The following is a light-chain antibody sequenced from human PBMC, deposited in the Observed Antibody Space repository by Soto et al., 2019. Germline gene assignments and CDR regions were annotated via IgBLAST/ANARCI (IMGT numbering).Light chain of an antibody. CDR3: QQYTASSGIFT. V-gene: IGKV3-20*01. CDR2: GAS. J-gene: IGKJ3*01. CDR1: QRVNSNY. Sequence: VLTQSPGTLSLSPGERATLSCRASQRVNSNYFAWYQHKPGQAPRLLVFGASTRATGIPDRFSGSGSGTDFILTISRVELEDFAVYYCQQYTASSGIFTFGPGTRVDIK.